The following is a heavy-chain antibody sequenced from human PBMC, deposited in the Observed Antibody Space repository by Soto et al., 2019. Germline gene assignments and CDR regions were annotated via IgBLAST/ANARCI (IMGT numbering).Heavy chain of an antibody. D-gene: IGHD6-19*01. CDR2: ISSSSSTI. V-gene: IGHV3-48*01. CDR3: ARVRAGGWYYSDF. Sequence: EVRLVESGGGLEQPGGSLRLSCVASGFTFSTYSMNWVRQVPGKGLEWLSYISSSSSTIYYADSVRGRFTISRDNAKNSLFLQMSSLRREDTALYFCARVRAGGWYYSDFWGQGTLVTVAS. J-gene: IGHJ4*02. CDR1: GFTFSTYS.